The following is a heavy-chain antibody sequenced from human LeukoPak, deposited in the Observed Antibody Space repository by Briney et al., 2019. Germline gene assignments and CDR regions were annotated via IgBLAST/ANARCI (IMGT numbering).Heavy chain of an antibody. CDR1: GFTFSSYW. D-gene: IGHD3-10*01. Sequence: GGSLRLSCVASGFTFSSYWMHWVRQAPGKGLVWVSRTESDGSSTSYADSVKGRFTISRDNAKSTLSLQMSSLRAEDTAMYYCTRGFGSGSSLPFDYWGQGTLVTVSS. V-gene: IGHV3-74*01. J-gene: IGHJ4*02. CDR2: TESDGSST. CDR3: TRGFGSGSSLPFDY.